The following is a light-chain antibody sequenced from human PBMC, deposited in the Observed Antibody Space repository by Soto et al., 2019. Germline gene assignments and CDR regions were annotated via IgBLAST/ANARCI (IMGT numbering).Light chain of an antibody. CDR1: SSDVGGYKY. CDR2: DVS. Sequence: QSALTQPASVSGSPGQSITISCTGSSSDVGGYKYVSWYQQHPGKAPERMIFDVSNRPSGVSNRFSDSKSGNTASLTISGIQAEDEADYYCSSYTSSSPVVFGGGTKLTVL. V-gene: IGLV2-14*01. J-gene: IGLJ2*01. CDR3: SSYTSSSPVV.